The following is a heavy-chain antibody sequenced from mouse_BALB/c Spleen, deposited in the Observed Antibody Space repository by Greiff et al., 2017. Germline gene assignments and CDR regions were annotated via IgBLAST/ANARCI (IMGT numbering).Heavy chain of an antibody. J-gene: IGHJ3*01. D-gene: IGHD2-4*01. Sequence: QVTLKVSGPGILQPSQTLSLTCSFSGFSLSTYGIGVGWIRQPSGKGLEWLAHIWWNDNKYYNTALKSRLTISKDTSNNQVFLKIASVDTADTATYYCARMATMSTTRAWFAYWGQGTLVTVSA. CDR3: ARMATMSTTRAWFAY. CDR1: GFSLSTYGIG. V-gene: IGHV8-11*01. CDR2: IWWNDNK.